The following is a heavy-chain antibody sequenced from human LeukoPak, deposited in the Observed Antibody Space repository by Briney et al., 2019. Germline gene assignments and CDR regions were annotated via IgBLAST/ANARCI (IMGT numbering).Heavy chain of an antibody. Sequence: GGSLRLSCAASGFTFSSYWMSWVRLAPGKGLEWVANIKQDGSEKYYVDPVKGRFTISRDNAKNSLYLQMNSLRAEDTAVYYCARTVRGRYYDSSGYPDHWGQGTLVTVSS. D-gene: IGHD3-22*01. CDR2: IKQDGSEK. CDR1: GFTFSSYW. CDR3: ARTVRGRYYDSSGYPDH. V-gene: IGHV3-7*01. J-gene: IGHJ5*02.